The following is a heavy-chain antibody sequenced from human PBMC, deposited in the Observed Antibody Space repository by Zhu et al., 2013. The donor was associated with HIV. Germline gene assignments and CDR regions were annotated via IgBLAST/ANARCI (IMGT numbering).Heavy chain of an antibody. V-gene: IGHV1-2*02. Sequence: QVQLMQSGAEVQKPGASVKVSCKASAYTFIDYYIHWVRQAPGQGLEWMGWINPNSGDTHFAQKFRGRVSMTRDTATSTSYMQLNTLRSDDTAVYYCARESDNWHFGNRRWFDTWGQGTLVTVSS. CDR1: AYTFIDYY. D-gene: IGHD1-7*01. CDR2: INPNSGDT. CDR3: ARESDNWHFGNRRWFDT. J-gene: IGHJ5*02.